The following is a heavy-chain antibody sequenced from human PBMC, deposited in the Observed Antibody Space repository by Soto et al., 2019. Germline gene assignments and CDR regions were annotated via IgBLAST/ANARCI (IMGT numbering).Heavy chain of an antibody. CDR2: IIPILGIA. D-gene: IGHD2-2*01. V-gene: IGHV1-69*02. CDR3: ARPYCSSTSCLGENWFDP. Sequence: GASVKVSCKASGGTFSSYTISWVRQAPGQGLEWMGRIIPILGIANYAQKFQGRVTITADKSTSTAYMELSSLRSEDTAVYYCARPYCSSTSCLGENWFDPWGQGTLVTVSS. CDR1: GGTFSSYT. J-gene: IGHJ5*02.